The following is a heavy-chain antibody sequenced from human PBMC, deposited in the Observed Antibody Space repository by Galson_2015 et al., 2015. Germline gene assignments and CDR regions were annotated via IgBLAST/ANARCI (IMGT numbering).Heavy chain of an antibody. CDR3: AREKRVGATGLDY. J-gene: IGHJ4*02. Sequence: ETLSLTCTVSGGSISSDNYWWSWIRQPPGKGLEWIGYIHYSGSTNYNPSLKSRVTMSVDASKNHFSLRLSSVSAAETAVYYCAREKRVGATGLDYWGQGTLVTVSS. CDR1: GGSISSDNYW. V-gene: IGHV4-61*01. D-gene: IGHD3-16*01. CDR2: IHYSGST.